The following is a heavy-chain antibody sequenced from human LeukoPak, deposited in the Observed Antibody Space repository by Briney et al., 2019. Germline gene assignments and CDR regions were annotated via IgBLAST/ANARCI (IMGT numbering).Heavy chain of an antibody. CDR1: GYIFSSYA. CDR2: ISNSGATT. D-gene: IGHD3-10*01. J-gene: IGHJ4*02. CDR3: AKEELYYYGSGTYYTLAPFDY. Sequence: TGGSLRLSCEASGYIFSSYAMSWVRQAPGKGLEWVSVISNSGATTDYADSVKSRFTISRDNSKNTLSLQMNSLRAKDTAVYYCAKEELYYYGSGTYYTLAPFDYWGQGTLVTVSS. V-gene: IGHV3-23*01.